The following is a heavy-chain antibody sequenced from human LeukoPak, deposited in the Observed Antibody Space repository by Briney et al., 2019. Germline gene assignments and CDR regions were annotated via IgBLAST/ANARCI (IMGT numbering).Heavy chain of an antibody. CDR2: VYHSGST. Sequence: SETLSLTCSVSGYSISTGSYWAWIRQPPGKGLEWIGSVYHSGSTFSNPSLRSRVTISVDTSKNQFSLDLSSVTAADTAVYYCAGERRGDFDYWGQGTLVTVSS. CDR1: GYSISTGSY. V-gene: IGHV4-38-2*02. J-gene: IGHJ4*02. D-gene: IGHD3-10*01. CDR3: AGERRGDFDY.